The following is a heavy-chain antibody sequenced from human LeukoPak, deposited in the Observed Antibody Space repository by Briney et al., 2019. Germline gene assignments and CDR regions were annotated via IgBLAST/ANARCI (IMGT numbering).Heavy chain of an antibody. V-gene: IGHV3-33*01. CDR2: IWYDGRNK. Sequence: GGSLRLSCAAAGVTFSTYGMHWVRQAPGKGLEWVAVIWYDGRNKYYADSVKGRFTISRDNSKNTLYVQMNSLRAEDTAVYYCARDGNDYDSSGYFDYWGQGTLVTVSS. D-gene: IGHD3-22*01. CDR3: ARDGNDYDSSGYFDY. CDR1: GVTFSTYG. J-gene: IGHJ4*02.